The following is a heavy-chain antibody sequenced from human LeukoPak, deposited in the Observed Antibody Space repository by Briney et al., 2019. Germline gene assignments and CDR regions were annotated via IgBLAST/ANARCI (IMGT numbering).Heavy chain of an antibody. V-gene: IGHV3-48*01. CDR1: GFDFSTYS. Sequence: GGSLRLSCAASGFDFSTYSMHWVRRAPGRGLEWLSYIDSSSSTVYYADSVKGRFTISRDNAKNSLYLQMNSLKTEDTAVYYCVRVVGESHFDYWGQGTLVTVSS. J-gene: IGHJ4*02. CDR2: IDSSSSTV. D-gene: IGHD2-21*01. CDR3: VRVVGESHFDY.